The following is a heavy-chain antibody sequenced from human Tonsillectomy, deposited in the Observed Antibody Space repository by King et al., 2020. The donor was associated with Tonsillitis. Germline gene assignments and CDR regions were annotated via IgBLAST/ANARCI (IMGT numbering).Heavy chain of an antibody. CDR2: IGGSTTTI. Sequence: VQLVESGGGLVQPGGSLRLSCAASRFTFSNYNINWVRQAPGKGLEWISYIGGSTTTIYYADSVKGRFTISRDNAKNSLYLQMNSLRAEDTAVYYCARGTVTTPYYFDYWGQGTLVTVSA. J-gene: IGHJ4*02. D-gene: IGHD4-17*01. CDR3: ARGTVTTPYYFDY. V-gene: IGHV3-48*01. CDR1: RFTFSNYN.